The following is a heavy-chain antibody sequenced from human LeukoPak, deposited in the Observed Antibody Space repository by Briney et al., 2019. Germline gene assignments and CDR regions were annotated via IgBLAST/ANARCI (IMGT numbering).Heavy chain of an antibody. D-gene: IGHD6-19*01. CDR1: GYSISSGYY. V-gene: IGHV4-38-2*02. CDR3: ARAQWLAIIDY. J-gene: IGHJ4*02. Sequence: PSETLSLTRTVSGYSISSGYYWGWIRQPPGKGLEWIGSIYHSGSTYYNPSLKSRVTISVDTSKNQFSLKLSSVTAADTAVYYCARAQWLAIIDYWGQGTLVTVSS. CDR2: IYHSGST.